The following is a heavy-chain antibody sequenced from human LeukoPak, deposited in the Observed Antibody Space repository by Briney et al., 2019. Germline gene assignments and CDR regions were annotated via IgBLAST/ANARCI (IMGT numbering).Heavy chain of an antibody. D-gene: IGHD5-18*01. CDR2: IRYDGSNK. J-gene: IGHJ4*02. CDR1: GFTFSNSG. CDR3: AKGPTAMIDY. V-gene: IGHV3-30*02. Sequence: PGGSLRLACTASGFTFSNSGMHWVRQAPGKGLEWVAFIRYDGSNKYYADSVKGRFAISRDNSKNTLYLQMNSLRAEDTAVYYCAKGPTAMIDYWGQGTLVTVSS.